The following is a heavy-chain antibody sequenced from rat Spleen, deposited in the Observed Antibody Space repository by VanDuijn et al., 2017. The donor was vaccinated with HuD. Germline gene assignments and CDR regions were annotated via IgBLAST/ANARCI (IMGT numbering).Heavy chain of an antibody. D-gene: IGHD4-3*01. CDR2: ISTGGGNT. V-gene: IGHV5-25*01. Sequence: EVQLVESGGGLVQPGRSMKLSCAASGFTFSNFYMAWVRQAPTKGLEWVASISTGGGNTYYRDSVKGRFTVSRENAKSTLHLLMDSLRSEDTATYYCARQDTSGYSNWFTYWGQGTLVTVSS. CDR1: GFTFSNFY. CDR3: ARQDTSGYSNWFTY. J-gene: IGHJ3*01.